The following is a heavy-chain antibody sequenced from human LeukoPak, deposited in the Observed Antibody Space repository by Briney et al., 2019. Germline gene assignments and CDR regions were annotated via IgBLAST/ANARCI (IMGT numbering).Heavy chain of an antibody. V-gene: IGHV3-7*01. CDR2: IKQDGSEK. CDR3: ARLIVATLSGYFDY. CDR1: GFTFSSYW. J-gene: IGHJ4*02. Sequence: QSGGSLRLSCAASGFTFSSYWMSWVRQAPGKGLEWVANIKQDGSEKYYVDSVKGRFTISRDNAKNSLYLQMNSLRAEDTAVYYCARLIVATLSGYFDYWGQGTLVTVPS. D-gene: IGHD5-12*01.